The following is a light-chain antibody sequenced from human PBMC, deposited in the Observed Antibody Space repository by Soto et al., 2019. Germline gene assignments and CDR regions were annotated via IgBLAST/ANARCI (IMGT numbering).Light chain of an antibody. CDR2: EGS. CDR1: SGDVGSYDL. J-gene: IGLJ1*01. CDR3: CSYAGSSVFYV. Sequence: QSALTQPASVSGSPGQSITISCTGASGDVGSYDLVSWYQQHPGKAPKLIIYEGSERPSGVSDRFSGSKSGNTASLTISGLQADDAAEYYCCSYAGSSVFYVFGTGTKVTV. V-gene: IGLV2-23*01.